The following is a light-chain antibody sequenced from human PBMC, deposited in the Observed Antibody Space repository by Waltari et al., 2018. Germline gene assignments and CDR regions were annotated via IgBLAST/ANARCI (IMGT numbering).Light chain of an antibody. J-gene: IGLJ2*01. Sequence: QSVLTQPPSVSGAPGQRVTISCTGSWSNIGAGYDVHWYQQLPGKAPTLLVYGVNTRPPGVPDRFCGSKSGTSASLAIPGLQPEDEADYYCQSYDTKVGVVFGGGSKLTVL. CDR1: WSNIGAGYD. CDR2: GVN. V-gene: IGLV1-40*01. CDR3: QSYDTKVGVV.